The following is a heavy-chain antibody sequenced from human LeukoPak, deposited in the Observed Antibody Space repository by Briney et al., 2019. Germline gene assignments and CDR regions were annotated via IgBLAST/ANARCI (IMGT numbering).Heavy chain of an antibody. D-gene: IGHD3-22*01. J-gene: IGHJ4*02. CDR2: ISSSSSYI. CDR1: GFTFSSYS. Sequence: GGSLRLSCAASGFTFSSYSMNWVRQAPGKGLEWVSSISSSSSYIYYADSVKGRFTISRDNAKNSLYLQMNSLRAEDTAVYYCARGGGSSSGYRPRFDYWGQGTLVTVSS. V-gene: IGHV3-21*01. CDR3: ARGGGSSSGYRPRFDY.